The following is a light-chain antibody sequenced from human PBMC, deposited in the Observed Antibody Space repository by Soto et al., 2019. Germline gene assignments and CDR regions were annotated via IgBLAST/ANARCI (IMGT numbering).Light chain of an antibody. CDR2: DAS. J-gene: IGKJ4*01. V-gene: IGKV3-20*01. CDR3: QQCSTSPLT. CDR1: QSIENNY. Sequence: EIVLTQSPDTLSLSPGERATLSCRASQSIENNYLAWYQQKPGQAPRLLIHDASTRATGVPDRFSGSGSGTDFTLTISRLEPKDFAVFFCQQCSTSPLTFGGGTKLELK.